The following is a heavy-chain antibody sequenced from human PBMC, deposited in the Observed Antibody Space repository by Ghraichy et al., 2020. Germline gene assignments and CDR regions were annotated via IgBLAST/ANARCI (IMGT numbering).Heavy chain of an antibody. CDR2: IYHSGST. CDR3: ARGLSKQWLVQNAFDI. D-gene: IGHD6-19*01. Sequence: ESLNISCAVSGYSISSGYYWGWIRQPPGKGLEWIGSIYHSGSTYYNPSLKSRVTISVDTSKNQFSLKLSSVTAADTAVYYCARGLSKQWLVQNAFDIWGQGTMVTVSS. J-gene: IGHJ3*02. CDR1: GYSISSGYY. V-gene: IGHV4-38-2*01.